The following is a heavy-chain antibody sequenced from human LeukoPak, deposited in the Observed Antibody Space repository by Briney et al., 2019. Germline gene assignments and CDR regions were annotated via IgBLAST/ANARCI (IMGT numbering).Heavy chain of an antibody. J-gene: IGHJ1*01. D-gene: IGHD3-22*01. CDR1: GYTFTSYG. Sequence: ASVKVSCKASGYTFTSYGISWVRQAPGQGLEWMGWISAYNGNTNYAQKLQGRVTMTTDTSTSTAYMELSSLRSEDTAVYYCASRQTYYYDSSGYYYTQIPEYFQHWGQGTLVTVSS. V-gene: IGHV1-18*01. CDR2: ISAYNGNT. CDR3: ASRQTYYYDSSGYYYTQIPEYFQH.